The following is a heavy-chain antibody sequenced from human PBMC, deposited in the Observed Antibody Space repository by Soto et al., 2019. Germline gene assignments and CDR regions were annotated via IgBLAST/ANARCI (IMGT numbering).Heavy chain of an antibody. CDR2: IYYSGST. CDR1: GGSISSYY. Sequence: QVQLQESGPGLVKPSETLSLTCTVSGGSISSYYWSWIRQPPGKGLEWIGYIYYSGSTNYNPSLKSRVTISVDTSKNQFSLKLSSVTAADTAVYYCARLQTTVTMILGDAFDIWGQGTMVTVSS. V-gene: IGHV4-59*08. CDR3: ARLQTTVTMILGDAFDI. J-gene: IGHJ3*02. D-gene: IGHD4-17*01.